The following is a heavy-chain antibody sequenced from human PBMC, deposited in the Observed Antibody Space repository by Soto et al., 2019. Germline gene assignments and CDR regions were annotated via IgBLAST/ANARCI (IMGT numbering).Heavy chain of an antibody. Sequence: PSETLSLTCAVYGGSFSGYYWSWIRQPPGKGLEWIGEINHSGSTNYNPSLKSRVTISVDTSKNQFSLKLSSVTAADTAVYYCARGRGVPAAMVGWGPKSPRLYYFDYWGQGTLVTVSS. CDR1: GGSFSGYY. D-gene: IGHD2-2*01. J-gene: IGHJ4*02. CDR2: INHSGST. CDR3: ARGRGVPAAMVGWGPKSPRLYYFDY. V-gene: IGHV4-34*01.